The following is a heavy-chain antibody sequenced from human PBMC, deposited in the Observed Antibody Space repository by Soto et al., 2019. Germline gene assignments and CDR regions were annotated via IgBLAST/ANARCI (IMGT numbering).Heavy chain of an antibody. CDR3: AGAPDY. V-gene: IGHV4-30-2*01. CDR1: GGSISSGGYS. Sequence: QLQLQESGSGLVKPSQTLSLTCAVSGGSISSGGYSWSWIRQPPGKGLEWIGYIYHSGSIYYNPSLKTRVTYTVDSTKHQYPLKLSSVTTADTAVSNCAGAPDYWGQGTLVTVSS. J-gene: IGHJ4*02. CDR2: IYHSGSI.